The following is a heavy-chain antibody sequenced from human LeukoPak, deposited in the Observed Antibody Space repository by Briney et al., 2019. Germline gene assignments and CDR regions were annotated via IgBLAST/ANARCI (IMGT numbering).Heavy chain of an antibody. V-gene: IGHV3-23*01. Sequence: GGSLRLSCAPSQFNFNKFGMTWVRQAPGKGLEWVSSISGNGAQYADSVQGRFAISRDNSKNTLYLQMNSLRAEDTAVYFCAKDPNGDYIGTFDIWGQGTMVTVSS. CDR3: AKDPNGDYIGTFDI. J-gene: IGHJ3*02. D-gene: IGHD4-17*01. CDR1: QFNFNKFG. CDR2: ISGNGA.